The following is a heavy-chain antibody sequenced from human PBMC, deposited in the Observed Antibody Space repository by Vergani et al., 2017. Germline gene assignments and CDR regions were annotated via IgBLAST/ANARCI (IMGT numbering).Heavy chain of an antibody. Sequence: EVQLVESGGGLVQPGGSLRLSCAASGFTFSSYSMNWVRQAPGKGLEWVSYISSISSTIYYADSVKGRFTISRDNAKNSLYLQMKSLRDEATAVYYCASDNWNYLSPDYWGQGTLVTVSS. CDR2: ISSISSTI. CDR3: ASDNWNYLSPDY. CDR1: GFTFSSYS. J-gene: IGHJ4*02. D-gene: IGHD1-7*01. V-gene: IGHV3-48*02.